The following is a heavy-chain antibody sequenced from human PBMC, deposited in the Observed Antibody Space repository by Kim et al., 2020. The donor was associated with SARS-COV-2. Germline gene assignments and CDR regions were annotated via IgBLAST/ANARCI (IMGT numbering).Heavy chain of an antibody. CDR1: GDTFSSYA. CDR2: IIPIFGTA. J-gene: IGHJ5*02. V-gene: IGHV1-69*13. CDR3: ARELDGYCSSTSCYWGCNWLDP. D-gene: IGHD2-2*03. Sequence: SVKVSCKASGDTFSSYAISWVRQAPGQGLEWMGGIIPIFGTANYAQKFQGRVTITADESTSTAYMELSSLRSEDTAVYYCARELDGYCSSTSCYWGCNWLDPWGRGNLVTVSS.